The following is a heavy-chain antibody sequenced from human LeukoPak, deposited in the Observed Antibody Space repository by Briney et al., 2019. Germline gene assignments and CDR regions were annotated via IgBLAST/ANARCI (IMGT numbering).Heavy chain of an antibody. Sequence: SETLSLTCTVSGGSISSYYWSWIRQPPGKGLEWIGYIYYSGSTNYNPSLKSRVTISVDTSKNQFSLKLSSVTAADTAVYYCARESRGWATYYYYIDVWGKGTTVTVSS. CDR2: IYYSGST. J-gene: IGHJ6*03. V-gene: IGHV4-59*01. CDR3: ARESRGWATYYYYIDV. D-gene: IGHD5-12*01. CDR1: GGSISSYY.